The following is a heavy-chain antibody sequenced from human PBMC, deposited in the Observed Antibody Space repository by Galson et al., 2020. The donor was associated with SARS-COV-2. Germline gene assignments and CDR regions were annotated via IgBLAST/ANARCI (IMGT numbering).Heavy chain of an antibody. V-gene: IGHV3-23*01. CDR2: ISGSGGST. Sequence: GGSLRLSCAASGFTFSSYAMSWVRQAPGKGLEWVSAISGSGGSTYYADSVKGRFTISRDNSKNTLYLQMNSLRAEDTAVYYCAKVYYYDSSGYYYREDAFDIWGQGTMVTVSS. CDR1: GFTFSSYA. CDR3: AKVYYYDSSGYYYREDAFDI. D-gene: IGHD3-22*01. J-gene: IGHJ3*02.